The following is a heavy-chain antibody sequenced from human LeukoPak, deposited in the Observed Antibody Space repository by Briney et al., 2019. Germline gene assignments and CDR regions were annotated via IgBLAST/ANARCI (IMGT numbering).Heavy chain of an antibody. V-gene: IGHV3-23*01. CDR2: ISNTGGRT. CDR1: GFAFPNYA. D-gene: IGHD2-21*01. Sequence: PGGSLRLSCAASGFAFPNYAMSWVRQAPGKGLEYVSGISNTGGRTYYADSVKGRFTISRDNSKNTVYLQMNSLRAEDTAVYYCAKDCCGSSLFDSWGQGTLVTVSS. J-gene: IGHJ4*02. CDR3: AKDCCGSSLFDS.